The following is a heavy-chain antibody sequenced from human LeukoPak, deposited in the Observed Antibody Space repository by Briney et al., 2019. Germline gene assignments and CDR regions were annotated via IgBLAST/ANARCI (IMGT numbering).Heavy chain of an antibody. CDR3: ARDEYSSLFDY. CDR1: GFTFSSYE. CDR2: ISSSSSYI. V-gene: IGHV3-21*01. D-gene: IGHD6-13*01. Sequence: GGSLRLSCAASGFTFSSYEMNWVRQAPGKGLEWVSSISSSSSYIYYADSVKGRFTISRDNAKNSLYLQMNSLRAEDTAVYYCARDEYSSLFDYWGQGTLVTVSS. J-gene: IGHJ4*02.